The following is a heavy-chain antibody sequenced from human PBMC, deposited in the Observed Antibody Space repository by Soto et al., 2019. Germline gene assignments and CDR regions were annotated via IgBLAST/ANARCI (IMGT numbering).Heavy chain of an antibody. V-gene: IGHV5-51*01. CDR3: ARQGGEYNTMSDY. Sequence: GESLKISCWGSGYTFSKYWIGWVRQTPGKGLEWMGMIYPGDSDARYSPSFEGQVTFSVDKSINTANLQWNSLKASDTAMYYCARQGGEYNTMSDYWGQGTLVTVSS. CDR2: IYPGDSDA. D-gene: IGHD3-10*01. CDR1: GYTFSKYW. J-gene: IGHJ4*02.